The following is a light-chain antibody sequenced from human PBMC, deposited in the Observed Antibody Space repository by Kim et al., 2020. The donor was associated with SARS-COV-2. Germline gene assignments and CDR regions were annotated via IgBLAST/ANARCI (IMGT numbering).Light chain of an antibody. V-gene: IGLV3-9*01. J-gene: IGLJ3*02. Sequence: ALGQTATITCERHNIGGKVVHWYQQKPGQAPLMVIYRDRNRPSGIPERFSGSNSGNTATLTISRAQAGDEADYHCQVWDSNSAVFGGGTQLTVL. CDR2: RDR. CDR1: NIGGKV. CDR3: QVWDSNSAV.